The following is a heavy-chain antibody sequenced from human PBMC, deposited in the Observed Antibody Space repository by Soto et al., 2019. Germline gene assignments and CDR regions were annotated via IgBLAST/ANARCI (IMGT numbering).Heavy chain of an antibody. J-gene: IGHJ4*02. CDR2: INSDGSRT. CDR1: GLTLSRYW. Sequence: EVQLVESGGGLVQPGGSLRLSCAASGLTLSRYWMHWVRQAPGKGLVWVSRINSDGSRTNYADSVKGRFTISRDNAKNTLYLQMNSLRAEDTALYFCARGLLRESYYTLGFWGQGTVVTVSS. V-gene: IGHV3-74*01. CDR3: ARGLLRESYYTLGF. D-gene: IGHD1-26*01.